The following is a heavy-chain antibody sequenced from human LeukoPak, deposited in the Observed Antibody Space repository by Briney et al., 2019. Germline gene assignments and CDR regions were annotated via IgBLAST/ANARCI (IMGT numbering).Heavy chain of an antibody. CDR3: ARGGSVFAYFFDS. V-gene: IGHV3-23*01. D-gene: IGHD3-10*01. J-gene: IGHJ4*02. CDR1: GFIFSNYA. Sequence: GGSLRLSCAASGFIFSNYAMSWARLTPGKGLEWVSAISGSGGTTYYAGSVKGRFTISRDSSTNTLYLQLSSLRAEDTAIYYCARGGSVFAYFFDSWGQGTLVTVYS. CDR2: ISGSGGTT.